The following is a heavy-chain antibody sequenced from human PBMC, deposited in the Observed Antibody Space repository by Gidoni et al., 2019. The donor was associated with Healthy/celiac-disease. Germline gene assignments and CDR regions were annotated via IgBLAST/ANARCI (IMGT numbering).Heavy chain of an antibody. J-gene: IGHJ4*02. CDR3: ARDPIAAAGSYYFDY. V-gene: IGHV3-33*01. CDR1: GCTFSSYG. CDR2: IWYDGSNK. Sequence: QVQLVESGGGVVQPGRSLRLSCAASGCTFSSYGMHWVRQAPGKGLEWVAVIWYDGSNKYYADSVKGRFTISRDNSKNTLYLQMNSLRAEDTAVYYCARDPIAAAGSYYFDYWGQGTLVTVSS. D-gene: IGHD6-13*01.